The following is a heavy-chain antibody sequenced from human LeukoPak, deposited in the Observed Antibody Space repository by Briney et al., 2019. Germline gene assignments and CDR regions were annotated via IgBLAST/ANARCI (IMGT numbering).Heavy chain of an antibody. CDR1: GGSISRGSYH. CDR2: FYTSGTP. J-gene: IGHJ4*02. Sequence: TLSLTCTVSGGSISRGSYHWSWIRQPAGKGLEWIGRFYTSGTPIYNPSLKSRVTILVDTSRNQFSLKLTSVTAADTAVYYCARGGIPDYWGQGILVTVSS. D-gene: IGHD2-21*01. CDR3: ARGGIPDY. V-gene: IGHV4-61*02.